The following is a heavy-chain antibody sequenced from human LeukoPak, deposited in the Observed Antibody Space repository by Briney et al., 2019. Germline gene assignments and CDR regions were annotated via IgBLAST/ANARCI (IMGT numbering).Heavy chain of an antibody. CDR1: GGSISSYH. D-gene: IGHD3-22*01. J-gene: IGHJ3*02. CDR3: ARARNYYDSSDYYYEGDAFDI. CDR2: IYYSGST. Sequence: SETLSLTCTVSGGSISSYHWSWIRQPPGKGLECIGYIYYSGSTHYNPSLKSRVTISVDTSKNQFSLKLSSVTAADTAVYFCARARNYYDSSDYYYEGDAFDIWGQGTMVTVSS. V-gene: IGHV4-59*01.